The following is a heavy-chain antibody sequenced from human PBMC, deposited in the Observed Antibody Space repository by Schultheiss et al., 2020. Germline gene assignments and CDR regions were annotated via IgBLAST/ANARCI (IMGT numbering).Heavy chain of an antibody. V-gene: IGHV4-59*01. CDR3: ARVKKDYSFNDY. Sequence: SQTLSLTCTVSGGSISSYYWSWIRQPPGKGLEWIGSIYYSGSTYYNPSLKSRVTISVDTSKNQFSLKLSSVTAADTAVYYCARVKKDYSFNDYWGQGNLVTVSS. CDR1: GGSISSYY. J-gene: IGHJ4*02. D-gene: IGHD3-10*01. CDR2: IYYSGST.